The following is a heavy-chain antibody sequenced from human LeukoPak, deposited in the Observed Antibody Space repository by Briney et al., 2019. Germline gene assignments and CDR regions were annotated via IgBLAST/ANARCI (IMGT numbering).Heavy chain of an antibody. Sequence: SETLSLTCTVSGGSISSSSYYWGRIRPPPGKGLEWIGSIYYSGSTYYNPSLKSRVTISVDTSKNQFSLKLSSVTAADTAVYYCARTYSSGWYGGNWFDPWGQGTLVTVSS. V-gene: IGHV4-39*01. CDR2: IYYSGST. CDR3: ARTYSSGWYGGNWFDP. D-gene: IGHD6-19*01. CDR1: GGSISSSSYY. J-gene: IGHJ5*02.